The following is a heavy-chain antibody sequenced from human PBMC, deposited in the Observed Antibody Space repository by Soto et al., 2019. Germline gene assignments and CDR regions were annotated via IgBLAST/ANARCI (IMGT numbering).Heavy chain of an antibody. D-gene: IGHD3-3*01. V-gene: IGHV1-69*12. CDR3: ARGIWSGYRDYWYFDL. CDR1: GGTFSSYA. Sequence: QVQLVQSGAEVKKPGSSVKVSCKASGGTFSSYAISWVRQAPGQGLEWMGGIIPIFGTATYAQKFQGRVTITADESTSTAYMELSSLRSEDTAVYYCARGIWSGYRDYWYFDLWGRGTLVTVSS. CDR2: IIPIFGTA. J-gene: IGHJ2*01.